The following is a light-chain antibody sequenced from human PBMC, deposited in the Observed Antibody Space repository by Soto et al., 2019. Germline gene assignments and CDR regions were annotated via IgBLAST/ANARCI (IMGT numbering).Light chain of an antibody. V-gene: IGKV3-11*01. Sequence: EIVLTQSPVTLSLSPGERATLSCRASQSVSRYLAWYQQKPGQPPRLLIYDASKRATGVPARFSGSGSGTECTLTISSLEPEDFAVYYCQQRSDWSLTFGGGTDVEI. J-gene: IGKJ4*01. CDR3: QQRSDWSLT. CDR2: DAS. CDR1: QSVSRY.